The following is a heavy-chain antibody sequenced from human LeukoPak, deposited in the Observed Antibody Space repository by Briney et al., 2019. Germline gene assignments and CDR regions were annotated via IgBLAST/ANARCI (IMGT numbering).Heavy chain of an antibody. CDR3: ARFEVNHEDSSSFYYFDH. CDR1: GYAFASYW. D-gene: IGHD2-2*01. V-gene: IGHV5-51*01. J-gene: IGHJ4*02. Sequence: GESLKISCRVSGYAFASYWIGWVRQVPGKGLERMGIVYPDDSDTKYSPSFQGQVTFSADKSINTAYLQWSSLKASDTAMYYCARFEVNHEDSSSFYYFDHWGQGTLVTVSS. CDR2: VYPDDSDT.